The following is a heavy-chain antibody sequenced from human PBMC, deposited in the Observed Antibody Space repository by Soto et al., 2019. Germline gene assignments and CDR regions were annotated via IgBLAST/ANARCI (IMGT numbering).Heavy chain of an antibody. V-gene: IGHV4-4*07. CDR1: GGSISSYY. CDR2: IYTSGST. J-gene: IGHJ6*02. CDR3: ARDIGSNYGGYGMDV. Sequence: SETLSLTCTVSGGSISSYYWSWIRLPAGKGLEWIGRIYTSGSTNYNPSLKRRVTMSVDTSKSQFSLKLSSVTAADTAVYYWARDIGSNYGGYGMDVWGQGTTVTVSS. D-gene: IGHD4-4*01.